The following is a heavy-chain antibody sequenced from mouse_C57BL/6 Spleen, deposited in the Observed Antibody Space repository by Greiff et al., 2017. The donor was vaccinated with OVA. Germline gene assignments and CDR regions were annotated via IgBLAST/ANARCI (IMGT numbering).Heavy chain of an antibody. Sequence: QVPLPQPGAALVPPGASVKLSCQASGYPFTSYWRNWVTQRPGRGLAWIGRIDPNSGGNKYNEKFKSKARLPVDQPSSTASMQLSSLTSEDSAVYYCARWGDYGYFDVWGTGTTVTVSS. V-gene: IGHV1-72*01. J-gene: IGHJ1*03. CDR3: ARWGDYGYFDV. CDR1: GYPFTSYW. CDR2: IDPNSGGN.